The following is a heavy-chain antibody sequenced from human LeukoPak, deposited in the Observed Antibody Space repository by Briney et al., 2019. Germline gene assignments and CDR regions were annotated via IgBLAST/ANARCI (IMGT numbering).Heavy chain of an antibody. CDR2: ISGSGGST. J-gene: IGHJ4*02. CDR1: GFSFSSYA. CDR3: AKVLYDSSGYNYPDGFDY. Sequence: AGSLRLSCAASGFSFSSYAMSWVRQAPGKGLEWVSGISGSGGSTYYADSVKGRFTITRDNSKNTLYLQMNSLRAEDTAVYYCAKVLYDSSGYNYPDGFDYWGQGTLVTVSS. V-gene: IGHV3-23*01. D-gene: IGHD3-22*01.